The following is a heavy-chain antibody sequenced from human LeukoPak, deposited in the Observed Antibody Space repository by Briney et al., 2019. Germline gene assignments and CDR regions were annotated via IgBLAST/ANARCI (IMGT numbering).Heavy chain of an antibody. J-gene: IGHJ4*02. D-gene: IGHD3-22*01. CDR2: VNHSGST. V-gene: IGHV4-34*01. Sequence: SATLSLTCAVYGGSFSGYYWSWIRQPPGKGLEWIGEVNHSGSTNYTPSLKRRVTISVDTSKNQFSLELSSVTAADTAVYYCASQYYYDSSGYYSSFDYWGQGTLVTVSS. CDR1: GGSFSGYY. CDR3: ASQYYYDSSGYYSSFDY.